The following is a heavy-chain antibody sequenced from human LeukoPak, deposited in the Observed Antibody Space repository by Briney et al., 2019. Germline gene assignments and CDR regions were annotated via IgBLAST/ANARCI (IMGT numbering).Heavy chain of an antibody. Sequence: GVSLRLSCAASGFTFSSYWMHWVRQVPGKGRVWVSRITSDGSDTIYADSVKGRFTISRDNAKNTLYLQMNSLRAEDTALYYCSRDRRTWFDPWGQGTLVTVSS. CDR2: ITSDGSDT. CDR1: GFTFSSYW. V-gene: IGHV3-74*01. CDR3: SRDRRTWFDP. J-gene: IGHJ5*02.